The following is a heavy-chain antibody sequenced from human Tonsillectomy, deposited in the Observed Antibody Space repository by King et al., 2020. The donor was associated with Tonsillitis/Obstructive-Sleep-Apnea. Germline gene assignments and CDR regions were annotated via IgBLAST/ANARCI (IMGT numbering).Heavy chain of an antibody. V-gene: IGHV4-59*08. CDR2: IYYSGST. CDR1: GGSISSYY. Sequence: VQLQESGPGLVKPSETLSLTCTVSGGSISSYYWSWIRPPPGKGLEWIGYIYYSGSTNYNPSLKSRVTISVDTSKNQFSLKLSSVTAADTAVYYCARHGQFMVRGVPLDYYGMDVWGQGTAVTVSS. D-gene: IGHD3-10*01. J-gene: IGHJ6*02. CDR3: ARHGQFMVRGVPLDYYGMDV.